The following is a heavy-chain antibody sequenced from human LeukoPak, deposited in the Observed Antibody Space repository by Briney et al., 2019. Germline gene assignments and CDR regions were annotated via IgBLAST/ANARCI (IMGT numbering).Heavy chain of an antibody. CDR2: IYSGGST. CDR3: ARKGGSGWLFDY. CDR1: GFTVSSDY. D-gene: IGHD6-19*01. V-gene: IGHV3-66*01. Sequence: GGSLRLSCAASGFTVSSDYMSWVRQTPGQGLEWVSVIYSGGSTYYADSVKGRFTISRDDSKNTLYLQMNSLRAEDTAVYYCARKGGSGWLFDYWGQGTLVTVSS. J-gene: IGHJ4*02.